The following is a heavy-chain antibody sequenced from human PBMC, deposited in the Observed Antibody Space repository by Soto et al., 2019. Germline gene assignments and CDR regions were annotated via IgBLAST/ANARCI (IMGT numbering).Heavy chain of an antibody. CDR3: ARVLRRFSDYYGMDV. J-gene: IGHJ6*02. CDR1: GGSITSSY. D-gene: IGHD3-16*01. V-gene: IGHV4-59*01. CDR2: IYDTGISGYTPST. Sequence: PSETLSLTCTVSGGSITSSYWSWIRRPPGKGLEWIAYIYDTGISGYTPSTSYNPSLKSRVTISVDTSKNQFSLKLSSVTAADTAVYYCARVLRRFSDYYGMDVWGQGTTVTVSS.